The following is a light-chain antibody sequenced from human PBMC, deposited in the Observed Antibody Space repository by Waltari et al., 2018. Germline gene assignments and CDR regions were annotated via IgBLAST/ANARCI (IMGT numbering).Light chain of an antibody. J-gene: IGKJ1*01. CDR3: LQDYNYPWT. CDR1: QGIRND. V-gene: IGKV1-6*01. Sequence: AIQMTQSPSSLSASVGDSVTITCRASQGIRNDLGWYQQKPGKAPKLLLYAASSLQGGVPSRFSGSGSGTDFTLTISSLQPEDFATYYCLQDYNYPWTFGQGTKVEIK. CDR2: AAS.